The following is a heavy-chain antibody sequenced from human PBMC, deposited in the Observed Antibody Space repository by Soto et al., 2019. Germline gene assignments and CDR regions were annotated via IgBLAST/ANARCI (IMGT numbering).Heavy chain of an antibody. D-gene: IGHD5-12*01. CDR2: ISSSSSTI. J-gene: IGHJ4*02. CDR1: GFTFSSYS. CDR3: ASQSSEWLLFAS. Sequence: PGVSLRLSCGASGFTFSSYSMNWVRQAPGKGLEWVSYISSSSSTIYYADSVKGRFTISRDNAKNSLYLQMNSLRAEDTAVYYCASQSSEWLLFASWGQGTLVTVSS. V-gene: IGHV3-48*01.